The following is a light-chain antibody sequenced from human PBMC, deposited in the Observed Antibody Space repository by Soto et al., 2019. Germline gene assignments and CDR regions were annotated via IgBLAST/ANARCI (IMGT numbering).Light chain of an antibody. V-gene: IGKV3-15*01. J-gene: IGKJ1*01. CDR3: QQYGSSPT. CDR1: QSVSSY. CDR2: DAS. Sequence: EIVMTQSPATLSVSPGERATLSCRASQSVSSYLAWFQQKPGQAPRLLIYDASTRAIGIPGRFSGSGSGTEFTLTISSLQSEDFAVYYCQQYGSSPTFGQGTKVDIK.